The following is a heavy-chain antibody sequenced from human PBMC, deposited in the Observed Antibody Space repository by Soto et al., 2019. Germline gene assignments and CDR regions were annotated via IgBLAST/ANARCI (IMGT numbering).Heavy chain of an antibody. D-gene: IGHD3-10*01. CDR3: ASVEYYGSGYEHF. Sequence: TWTVSGGTMRRGGYYGCWIRQHKGKGLEWIGYIYYSGSTYYNPSLKSRVTISVDTSKNQFSLKLSSVTAPDTAVYYCASVEYYGSGYEHFRGPGLLVTVFS. V-gene: IGHV4-31*02. CDR2: IYYSGST. J-gene: IGHJ4*02. CDR1: GGTMRRGGYY.